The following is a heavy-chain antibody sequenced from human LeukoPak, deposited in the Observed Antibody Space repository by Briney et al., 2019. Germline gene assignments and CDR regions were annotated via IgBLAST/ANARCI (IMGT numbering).Heavy chain of an antibody. Sequence: ASVKVSCKASGYTFTGYYMHWVRQAPGQGLEWMGWINPNSGGTNYAKKFQGRVTMTRDTSISTAYMELSRLRSDDTAVYYCARGESSEVNRYCSGGSCYHYYYYYMDVWGKGTTVTVSS. CDR3: ARGESSEVNRYCSGGSCYHYYYYYMDV. J-gene: IGHJ6*03. CDR1: GYTFTGYY. V-gene: IGHV1-2*02. D-gene: IGHD2-15*01. CDR2: INPNSGGT.